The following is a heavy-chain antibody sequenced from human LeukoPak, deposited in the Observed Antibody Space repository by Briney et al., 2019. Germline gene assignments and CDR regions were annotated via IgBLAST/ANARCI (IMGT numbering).Heavy chain of an antibody. CDR1: GFNFSIYS. J-gene: IGHJ4*02. CDR3: ARDLLGSSSWTLHY. V-gene: IGHV3-48*01. CDR2: ITRSSTTI. Sequence: TGGSLRLSCAASGFNFSIYSMNWVRQAPGKGLEWVSYITRSSTTIYYADSVKGRFTISRDNAKNSLYLQMNSLRVEDTAVYYCARDLLGSSSWTLHYWGQGTLVTVSS. D-gene: IGHD6-13*01.